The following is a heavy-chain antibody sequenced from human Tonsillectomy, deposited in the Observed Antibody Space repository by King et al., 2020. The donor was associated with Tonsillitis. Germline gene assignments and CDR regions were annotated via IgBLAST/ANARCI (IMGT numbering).Heavy chain of an antibody. V-gene: IGHV3-30*04. Sequence: HVQLVESGGGVVQPGRSLRLSCAASGFTFSSYAMHWVRQAPGKGLEWVAVISYDGSNKYYADSVKGRFTISRDNSKNTLYLQMNSLRAEDTAVYYCASDGHPYYYGGLPVGYFDLWGRGTLVTVSS. J-gene: IGHJ2*01. CDR1: GFTFSSYA. CDR3: ASDGHPYYYGGLPVGYFDL. D-gene: IGHD4-23*01. CDR2: ISYDGSNK.